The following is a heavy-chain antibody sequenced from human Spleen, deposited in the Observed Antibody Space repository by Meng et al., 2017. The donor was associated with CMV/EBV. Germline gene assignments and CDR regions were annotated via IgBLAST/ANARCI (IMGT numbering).Heavy chain of an antibody. J-gene: IGHJ4*02. D-gene: IGHD3-16*01. Sequence: GESLKISCAASGFIFRDNGMHWVRQAPGKGLEWLAYVRFSGIEKYYADSVRGRFTISKDNSKNTFDVQMTSLKSEDTAVYYCAKDYMWGLDYWGQGALVTVSS. CDR1: GFIFRDNG. V-gene: IGHV3-30*02. CDR3: AKDYMWGLDY. CDR2: VRFSGIEK.